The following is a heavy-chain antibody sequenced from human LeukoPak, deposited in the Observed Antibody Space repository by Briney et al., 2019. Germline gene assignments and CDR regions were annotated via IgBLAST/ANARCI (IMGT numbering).Heavy chain of an antibody. Sequence: PGGSLRLSCAASGFTFSSYSMNWVRQAPGKGPEWVSYISSSSSTIYYADSVKGRFTISRDNAKNSLYLQMNSLRAEDTAVYYCARGLPNYYGSGSYYEFDYWGQGTLVTVSS. CDR3: ARGLPNYYGSGSYYEFDY. CDR2: ISSSSSTI. CDR1: GFTFSSYS. D-gene: IGHD3-10*01. J-gene: IGHJ4*02. V-gene: IGHV3-48*01.